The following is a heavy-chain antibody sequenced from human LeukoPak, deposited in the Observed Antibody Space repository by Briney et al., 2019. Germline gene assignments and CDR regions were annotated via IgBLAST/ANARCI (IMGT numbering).Heavy chain of an antibody. Sequence: SVKVSCKASGGTFSSYAISWVRQAPGQGLEWMGGIIPIFGTANYAQKFQGRVTITADESTSTAYMELSSLRSEDTAVYYCASTPGSYFGMGEYYFDYWGQGTLVTVSS. J-gene: IGHJ4*02. CDR1: GGTFSSYA. CDR3: ASTPGSYFGMGEYYFDY. CDR2: IIPIFGTA. D-gene: IGHD1-26*01. V-gene: IGHV1-69*13.